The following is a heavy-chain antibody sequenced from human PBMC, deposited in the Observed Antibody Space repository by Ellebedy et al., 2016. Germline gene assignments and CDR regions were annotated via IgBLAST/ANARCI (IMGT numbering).Heavy chain of an antibody. V-gene: IGHV3-48*04. J-gene: IGHJ4*02. CDR3: VAALDY. CDR1: GFTFANFV. Sequence: GESLKISXKASGFTFANFVMSWVRQAPGKGLEWVAFISADGDTIYYAKSVKGRFTISRDDADSSLSLQMNSLRGDDTAVYYCVAALDYWGQGTLVTVS. CDR2: ISADGDTI. D-gene: IGHD6-25*01.